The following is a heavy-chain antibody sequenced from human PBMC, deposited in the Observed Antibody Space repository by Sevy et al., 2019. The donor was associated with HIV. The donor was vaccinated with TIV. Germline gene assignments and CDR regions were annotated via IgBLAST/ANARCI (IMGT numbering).Heavy chain of an antibody. V-gene: IGHV3-21*01. CDR3: VRGGRGWGITRYYFDY. CDR2: ISRSSSYI. Sequence: GGSLRLSCATSGFFFNTYNMNWVRQAPGKGLEWVSSISRSSSYINYADSVKGRLTISRDNVENSLFQQMNRLRAEDTAVYYCVRGGRGWGITRYYFDYWGQGTLVTVSS. CDR1: GFFFNTYN. J-gene: IGHJ4*02. D-gene: IGHD3-10*01.